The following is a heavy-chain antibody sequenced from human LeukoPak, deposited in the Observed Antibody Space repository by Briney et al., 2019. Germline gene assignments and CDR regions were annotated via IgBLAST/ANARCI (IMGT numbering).Heavy chain of an antibody. V-gene: IGHV1-2*02. CDR3: ARDPGYSSPRGDY. J-gene: IGHJ4*02. Sequence: ASVKVSCKASGYTFTDYFMHWVRQPPGQGLEWMGWINPNSGGTHYAQKFQGRVTMTRDTSISTAYMELSRLRSDDTAVYYCARDPGYSSPRGDYWGQGTLVTVSS. CDR1: GYTFTDYF. CDR2: INPNSGGT. D-gene: IGHD5-18*01.